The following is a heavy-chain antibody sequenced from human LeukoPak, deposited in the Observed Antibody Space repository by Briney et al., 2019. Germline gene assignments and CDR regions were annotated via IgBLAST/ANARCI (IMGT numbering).Heavy chain of an antibody. D-gene: IGHD3-22*01. CDR1: GYTFTSYG. CDR2: IIPIFGTA. V-gene: IGHV1-69*05. CDR3: AREPLTMIKIRPFDY. J-gene: IGHJ4*02. Sequence: SSVKVSCKASGYTFTSYGISWVRQAPGQGLEWMGRIIPIFGTANYAQKFQGRVTITTDESTSTAYMELSSLRSEDTAVYYCAREPLTMIKIRPFDYWGQGTLVTVAS.